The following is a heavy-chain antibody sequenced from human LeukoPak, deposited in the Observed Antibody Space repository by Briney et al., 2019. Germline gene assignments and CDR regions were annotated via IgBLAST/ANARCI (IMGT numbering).Heavy chain of an antibody. Sequence: GGSLRLSCAVSGFPFSNSWMYWVRQAPGKGLEGVANIKKDGSGISYVDSVKGRFIISRDNARNSLYLQMNSLRVEDTAVYFCAGGSSKEVWGKGTAVTVSS. CDR1: GFPFSNSW. V-gene: IGHV3-7*03. CDR2: IKKDGSGI. J-gene: IGHJ6*04. CDR3: AGGSSKEV. D-gene: IGHD1-26*01.